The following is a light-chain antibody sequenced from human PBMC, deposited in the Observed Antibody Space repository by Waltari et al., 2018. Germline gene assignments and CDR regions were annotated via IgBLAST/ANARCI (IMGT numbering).Light chain of an antibody. J-gene: IGKJ3*01. V-gene: IGKV1-13*02. CDR2: AAS. CDR3: QQSDSYPFT. CDR1: QGITTS. Sequence: AIQLTQSPSSLSASVGDRVTITCRASQGITTSLVWYQQKPGKAPKLLLYAASILQSGVPSRFSGSGSGTDFTLSISGLQSDDFAIYYCQQSDSYPFTFGPGTRVD.